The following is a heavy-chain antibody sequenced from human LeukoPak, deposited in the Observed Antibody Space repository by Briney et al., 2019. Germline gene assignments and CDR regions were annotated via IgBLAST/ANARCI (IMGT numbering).Heavy chain of an antibody. CDR3: ATRRSGNYFATFDY. CDR1: GFTFINYA. J-gene: IGHJ4*02. Sequence: GGSLRLSCEASGFTFINYAMNWVRQAPEKGLEWVSTVSGPGTTTYYADSVKGRFTVSRDNSKNTVFLQMDSLRAEDTAVYYCATRRSGNYFATFDYWGRESWSSSPQ. V-gene: IGHV3-23*01. CDR2: VSGPGTTT. D-gene: IGHD3-22*01.